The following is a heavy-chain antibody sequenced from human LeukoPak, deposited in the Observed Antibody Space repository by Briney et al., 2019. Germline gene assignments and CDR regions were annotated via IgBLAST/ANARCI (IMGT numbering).Heavy chain of an antibody. D-gene: IGHD3-9*01. J-gene: IGHJ2*01. CDR2: IFYSGST. Sequence: PSETLSLTCTVSGGSISSSNSYWGWIRQPPGKGLEWVGSIFYSGSTFYNPSLKSRVTISVDTSKNQFSLRLSSVTAADPAVFYGARRTYKILRGTKSGYWYFDLWGRGTLVTVSS. CDR3: ARRTYKILRGTKSGYWYFDL. CDR1: GGSISSSNSY. V-gene: IGHV4-39*01.